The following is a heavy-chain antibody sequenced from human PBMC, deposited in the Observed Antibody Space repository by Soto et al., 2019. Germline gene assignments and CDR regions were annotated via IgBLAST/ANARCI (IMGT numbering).Heavy chain of an antibody. V-gene: IGHV1-69*01. J-gene: IGHJ3*02. D-gene: IGHD2-2*01. Sequence: QVQLVQSGAEVKKPGSSVKVSCKASGGTFSNYAINWVRQAPGQGLEWMGGIIPMFGTANYAQNYQARVTITADESTSTAHMELSSLRSEDTAVYFCAHFSFGGPARSGAFDIWGQGTMVTVSS. CDR1: GGTFSNYA. CDR2: IIPMFGTA. CDR3: AHFSFGGPARSGAFDI.